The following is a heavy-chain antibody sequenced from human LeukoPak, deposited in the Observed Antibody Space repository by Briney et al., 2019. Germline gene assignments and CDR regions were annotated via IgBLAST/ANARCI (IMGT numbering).Heavy chain of an antibody. CDR1: GGSFSGYY. J-gene: IGHJ3*02. V-gene: IGHV4-34*01. Sequence: SETLSLTCAVYGGSFSGYYWSWIRQPPGKGLEWIGEINHSGSTNYNPSLKSRVTISVDTSKNQFSLKLSSVTAADTAVYYCARDQGLLDAFDIWGQGTMVTVSS. CDR3: ARDQGLLDAFDI. D-gene: IGHD4/OR15-4a*01. CDR2: INHSGST.